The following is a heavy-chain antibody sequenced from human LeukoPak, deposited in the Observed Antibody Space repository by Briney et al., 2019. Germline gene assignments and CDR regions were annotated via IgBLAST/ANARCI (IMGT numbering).Heavy chain of an antibody. CDR2: IIPILGIA. CDR3: LLDPFRGYSYGSIDY. Sequence: SVKVSCKASGYTFTSYAISWVRQAPGQGLEWMGRIIPILGIANYAQEFQGRVTITADKSTSTAYMELSSLRSEDTAVYYCLLDPFRGYSYGSIDYWGQGTLVTVSS. V-gene: IGHV1-69*04. D-gene: IGHD5-18*01. CDR1: GYTFTSYA. J-gene: IGHJ4*02.